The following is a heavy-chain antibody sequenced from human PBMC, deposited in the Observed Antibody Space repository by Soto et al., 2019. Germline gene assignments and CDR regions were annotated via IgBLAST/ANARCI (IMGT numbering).Heavy chain of an antibody. CDR1: GFTFSTYW. D-gene: IGHD3-22*01. J-gene: IGHJ4*02. CDR2: INSDGSNI. V-gene: IGHV3-74*01. CDR3: TRTYYYDGSADY. Sequence: GGSLRLSCAASGFTFSTYWMHWVRQAPGKGLVWVAQINSDGSNIAYADSVKGRFTISRDNAKNTLYLQMNSLRAEDTAVYHCTRTYYYDGSADYWGQGTLVTVSS.